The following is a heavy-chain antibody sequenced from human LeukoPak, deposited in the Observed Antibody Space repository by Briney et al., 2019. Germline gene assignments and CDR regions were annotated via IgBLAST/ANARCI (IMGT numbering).Heavy chain of an antibody. V-gene: IGHV3-64*01. CDR3: ARISNYCGGDCLDGPLYY. D-gene: IGHD2-21*02. Sequence: PGGSLRLSCAASGFTFSSYAMHWVRQAPGKGLEYVSAISSNGGSTYYANSVKGRFTISRDNSKNTLYLQMGSLRAEDMAVYYCARISNYCGGDCLDGPLYYWGQGTLVTVSS. J-gene: IGHJ4*02. CDR2: ISSNGGST. CDR1: GFTFSSYA.